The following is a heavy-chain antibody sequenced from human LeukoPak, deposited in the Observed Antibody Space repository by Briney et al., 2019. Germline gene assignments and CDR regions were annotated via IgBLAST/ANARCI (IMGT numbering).Heavy chain of an antibody. D-gene: IGHD6-25*01. J-gene: IGHJ4*02. CDR2: IRYDGSNK. Sequence: GGSLRLSCAASGFTFSSYGMHWVRQAPGKGLEWVAFIRYDGSNKYYADSVKGRFTISRDNSKNTLYLQMNSLRAEDTAVYYCAKDPSAIAAGSHFDYWGQGTLVTVSS. CDR3: AKDPSAIAAGSHFDY. V-gene: IGHV3-30*02. CDR1: GFTFSSYG.